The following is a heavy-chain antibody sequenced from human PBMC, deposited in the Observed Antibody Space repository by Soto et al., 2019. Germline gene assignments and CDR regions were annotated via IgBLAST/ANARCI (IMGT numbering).Heavy chain of an antibody. V-gene: IGHV4-4*02. J-gene: IGHJ5*02. Sequence: SEALSLTCAVSGGSISSSNWWSWVRQPPGKGLEWIGEIYHSGSTNYNPSLKSRVTISVDKSKNQFSLKLSSVTAADTAVYYCARASSVVGAEWIDPWGQGTLVTVSS. CDR1: GGSISSSNW. CDR3: ARASSVVGAEWIDP. D-gene: IGHD2-15*01. CDR2: IYHSGST.